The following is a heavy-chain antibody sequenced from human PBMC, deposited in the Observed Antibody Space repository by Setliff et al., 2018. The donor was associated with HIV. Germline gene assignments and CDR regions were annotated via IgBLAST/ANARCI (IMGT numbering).Heavy chain of an antibody. CDR2: INTNTGNP. Sequence: ASVKVSCKASGYTFTSYAMNWVRQAPGQGLEWMGWINTNTGNPTYAQGFTGRFVFSLDTSVSTAYLQISSLKAEDSAVYYCSRDVLTNNYYYYGMDVWGQGTTVTVSS. V-gene: IGHV7-4-1*02. CDR1: GYTFTSYA. CDR3: SRDVLTNNYYYYGMDV. J-gene: IGHJ6*02. D-gene: IGHD4-4*01.